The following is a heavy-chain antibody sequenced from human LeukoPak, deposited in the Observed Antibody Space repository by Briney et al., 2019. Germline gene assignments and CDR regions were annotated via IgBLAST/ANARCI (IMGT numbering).Heavy chain of an antibody. CDR1: GGTFSSYA. Sequence: GASVKVSCKTSGGTFSSYAITWVRQAPGQGLEWMGEIIPIFGTANYAQKFRGRVTITADKSTSTAYMELSSLRSEDTAIYYCARRYCTNGVCYDDRGAFDIWGQGTMLTVSS. CDR3: ARRYCTNGVCYDDRGAFDI. J-gene: IGHJ3*02. CDR2: IIPIFGTA. V-gene: IGHV1-69*06. D-gene: IGHD2-8*01.